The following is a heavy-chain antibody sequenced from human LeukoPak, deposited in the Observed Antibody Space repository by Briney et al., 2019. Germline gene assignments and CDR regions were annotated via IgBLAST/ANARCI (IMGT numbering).Heavy chain of an antibody. V-gene: IGHV3-30-3*02. CDR1: GFTFSSYA. D-gene: IGHD3-10*01. CDR2: ISYDGSNK. Sequence: GGSLRLSGAASGFTFSSYAMHWVRQAPGKGLEWVAVISYDGSNKYYADSVKGRFTISRDNSKNTLYLQMNSLRAEDTAVYYCAKSGGFEGELLSAHFDYWGQGTLVTVSS. J-gene: IGHJ4*02. CDR3: AKSGGFEGELLSAHFDY.